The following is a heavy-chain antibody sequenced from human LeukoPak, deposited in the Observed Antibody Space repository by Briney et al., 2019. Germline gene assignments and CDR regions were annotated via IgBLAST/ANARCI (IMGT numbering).Heavy chain of an antibody. Sequence: SVKVSCKASGGTFSSYAISWVRQAPGQGLEWMGRIIPILGIANYAQKFQGRVTITADKSTSTAYMELSGLRSEDTAVYYCASPRVSSGYYGMDVWGQGTTVTVSS. D-gene: IGHD3-22*01. CDR2: IIPILGIA. CDR3: ASPRVSSGYYGMDV. J-gene: IGHJ6*02. V-gene: IGHV1-69*04. CDR1: GGTFSSYA.